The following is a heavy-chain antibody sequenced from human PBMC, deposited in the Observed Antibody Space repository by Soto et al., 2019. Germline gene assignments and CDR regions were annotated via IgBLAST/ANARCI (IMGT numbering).Heavy chain of an antibody. D-gene: IGHD6-13*01. V-gene: IGHV3-23*01. CDR2: ISGSGGST. CDR3: AKVIQYSSSWDHDAFDI. CDR1: GFTFSSYA. Sequence: EVQLLESGGGLVQPGGSLRLSCAASGFTFSSYAMSWVRQAPGKGLEWVSAISGSGGSTYYADSVKGRFTISRDNSKNTLYLKMNGMGAEDTAVYYCAKVIQYSSSWDHDAFDIWGQGTMVTVSS. J-gene: IGHJ3*02.